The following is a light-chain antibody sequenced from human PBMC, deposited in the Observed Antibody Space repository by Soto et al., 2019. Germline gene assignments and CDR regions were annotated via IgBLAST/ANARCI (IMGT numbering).Light chain of an antibody. CDR2: NVN. CDR3: CSYAGSYSDV. Sequence: QSVLTQPRSVSGSPGQSVTISCTGTDSNIGFYNFVSWYQQHPDKAPHLVIYNVNKRPSGVPDRFSGSKSGNTASLTISGLQADDEADYYCCSYAGSYSDVFGIGTKVTV. J-gene: IGLJ1*01. CDR1: DSNIGFYNF. V-gene: IGLV2-11*01.